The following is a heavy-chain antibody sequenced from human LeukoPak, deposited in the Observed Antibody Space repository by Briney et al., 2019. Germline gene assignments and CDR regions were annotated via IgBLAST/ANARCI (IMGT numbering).Heavy chain of an antibody. V-gene: IGHV3-30*04. CDR3: ARAPRAFYGDYEYYFDY. D-gene: IGHD4-17*01. CDR1: GFTFSSYA. J-gene: IGHJ4*02. Sequence: GGSLRLSCAASGFTFSSYAMHWVRQAPGKGLEWVAVISYDGSDKYYADSVKGRFTISRDNSKNTLYLQMNSLRAEDTAVYYCARAPRAFYGDYEYYFDYWGQGTLVTVSS. CDR2: ISYDGSDK.